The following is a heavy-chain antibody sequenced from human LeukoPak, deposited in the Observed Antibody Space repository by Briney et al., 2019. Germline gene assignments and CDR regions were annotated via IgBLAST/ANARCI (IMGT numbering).Heavy chain of an antibody. V-gene: IGHV3-53*01. CDR2: ISSGGNT. D-gene: IGHD3-22*01. CDR1: GFTVSRNY. Sequence: GGSLRLACAASGFTVSRNYMSWVRQAPGKGLEWVSVISSGGNTYYTDSVKGRFTISRNNSKNTLYLQMSSLRVEDTAIYYCARNDRGAFDIWGQGTMVTVSS. CDR3: ARNDRGAFDI. J-gene: IGHJ3*02.